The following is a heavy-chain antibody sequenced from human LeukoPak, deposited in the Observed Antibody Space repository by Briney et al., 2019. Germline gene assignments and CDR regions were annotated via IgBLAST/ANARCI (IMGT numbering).Heavy chain of an antibody. J-gene: IGHJ4*02. CDR1: GYTLTELS. CDR2: FDPEDGET. CDR3: ATNDLEKTFDY. Sequence: ASVKASCKVSGYTLTELSMHWVRQAPGKGLEWMGGFDPEDGETIYAQKFQGRVTTTEDTSTDTAYMELSSLRSEDTAVYYCATNDLEKTFDYWGQGTLVTVSS. D-gene: IGHD3-3*01. V-gene: IGHV1-24*01.